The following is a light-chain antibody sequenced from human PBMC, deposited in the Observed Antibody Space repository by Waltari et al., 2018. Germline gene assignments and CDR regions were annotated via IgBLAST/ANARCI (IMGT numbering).Light chain of an antibody. V-gene: IGKV3-20*01. J-gene: IGKJ5*01. CDR1: QSVSSTY. CDR3: QQYGASLIT. CDR2: GAS. Sequence: EIVLTQSPGTLSLSPGERATLSCRASQSVSSTYLAWYQQKPGQPPRLLIYGASSRATGSPDRFSGSGSGTDFTLTISRLEPEDFAVYFCQQYGASLITFGQGTRLEIK.